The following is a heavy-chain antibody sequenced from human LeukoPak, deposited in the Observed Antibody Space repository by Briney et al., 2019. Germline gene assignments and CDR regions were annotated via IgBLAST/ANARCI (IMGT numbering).Heavy chain of an antibody. J-gene: IGHJ4*02. CDR1: GGTFSSYA. V-gene: IGHV1-69*05. CDR3: AKTPYSGSTPDY. CDR2: IIPIFGTA. Sequence: SVKVSCKASGGTFSSYAISWVRQAPGQGLEWMGGIIPIFGTANYAQKFQGRVTITTDESTSTAYMELSSLRSDDTAVYYCAKTPYSGSTPDYWGQGTLVTVSS. D-gene: IGHD1-26*01.